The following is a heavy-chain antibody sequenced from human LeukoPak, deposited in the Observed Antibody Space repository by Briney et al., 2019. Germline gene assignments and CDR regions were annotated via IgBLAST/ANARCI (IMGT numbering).Heavy chain of an antibody. Sequence: GSLRLSCAASGFTFRNYGMHWVRQAPGKGLEWVAVISYDGSHKYYADSVKGRFTISRDNSKDTLYLQMNSLRVEDTAVYYCAKGLEQWLVLDYWGQGTLVTVSS. D-gene: IGHD6-19*01. J-gene: IGHJ4*02. CDR2: ISYDGSHK. V-gene: IGHV3-30*18. CDR1: GFTFRNYG. CDR3: AKGLEQWLVLDY.